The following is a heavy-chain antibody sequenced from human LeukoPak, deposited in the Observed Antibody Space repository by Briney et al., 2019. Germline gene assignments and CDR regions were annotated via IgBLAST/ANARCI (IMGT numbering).Heavy chain of an antibody. CDR2: IYYSGST. Sequence: PSETLSLTCAVYGGSFSGYYWSWIRQPPGKGLEWIGYIYYSGSTNYNPSLKSRVTISVDTSKNQFSLKLSSVTAADTAVYYCARLGPLSDYYYGMDVWGQGTTVTVSS. V-gene: IGHV4-59*08. D-gene: IGHD2/OR15-2a*01. J-gene: IGHJ6*02. CDR3: ARLGPLSDYYYGMDV. CDR1: GGSFSGYY.